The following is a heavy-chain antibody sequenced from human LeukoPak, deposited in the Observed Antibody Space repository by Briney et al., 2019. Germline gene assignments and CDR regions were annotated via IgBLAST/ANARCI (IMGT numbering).Heavy chain of an antibody. D-gene: IGHD2-2*01. CDR3: AREKRGYCSSTGCPQLSS. CDR2: ISSSSSTI. Sequence: PGGSLRLSCAASGFTFSSYSMTWVRQAPGKGLEWVSYISSSSSTIYYADSVKGRFTISRDNAKNSLYLQMNSLRAEDTAVYYCAREKRGYCSSTGCPQLSSWGQGTLVTVSS. V-gene: IGHV3-48*01. J-gene: IGHJ4*02. CDR1: GFTFSSYS.